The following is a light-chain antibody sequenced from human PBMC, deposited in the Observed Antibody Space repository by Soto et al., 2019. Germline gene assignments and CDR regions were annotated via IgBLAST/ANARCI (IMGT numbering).Light chain of an antibody. CDR2: GVS. J-gene: IGKJ1*01. CDR3: QHYGYSLWT. Sequence: ETVLTPSRGIIAFRPGRADTLSRQASQSLTSSYLAWYQQSPGQAPSLRIYGVSSRATGIPDRFSGSGSGTDFTLTITRLEPEDFAVYYCQHYGYSLWTFGQGTKVDIK. CDR1: QSLTSSY. V-gene: IGKV3-20*01.